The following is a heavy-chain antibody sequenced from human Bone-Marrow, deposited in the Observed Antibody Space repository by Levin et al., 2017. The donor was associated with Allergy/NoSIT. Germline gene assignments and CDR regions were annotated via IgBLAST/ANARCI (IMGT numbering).Heavy chain of an antibody. D-gene: IGHD1-26*01. Sequence: GESLKISCAASGFTFSSYAMSWVRQAPGKGLEWVSAISGSGGSTYYADSVKGRFTISRDNSKNTLYLQMNSLRAEDTAVYYCAKPYSGSYLEAFDIWGQGTMVTVSS. V-gene: IGHV3-23*01. CDR3: AKPYSGSYLEAFDI. CDR1: GFTFSSYA. J-gene: IGHJ3*02. CDR2: ISGSGGST.